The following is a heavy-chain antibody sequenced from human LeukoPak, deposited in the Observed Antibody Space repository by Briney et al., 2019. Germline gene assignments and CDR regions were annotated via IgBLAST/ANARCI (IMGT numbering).Heavy chain of an antibody. Sequence: SETLSLTCTVSGGSINTYYWTWIRQPAGKGLEWIGRIYADKSTNYNPSLKSRVTMSVDTSSNHFSLKLSSVTAADTAVYYCARDRDGSGSPFWYWGQGTLVTVSS. CDR1: GGSINTYY. CDR2: IYADKST. J-gene: IGHJ4*02. CDR3: ARDRDGSGSPFWY. D-gene: IGHD3-10*01. V-gene: IGHV4-4*07.